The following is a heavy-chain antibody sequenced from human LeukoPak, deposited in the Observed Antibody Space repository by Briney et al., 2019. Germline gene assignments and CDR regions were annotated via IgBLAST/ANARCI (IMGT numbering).Heavy chain of an antibody. V-gene: IGHV3-48*01. CDR2: ISSSSSTI. J-gene: IGHJ4*02. CDR3: ARNLGIYNY. CDR1: GFTFSSYS. Sequence: GGSLRLSCAASGFTFSSYSMNWVRHAPGKGLEWVSYISSSSSTIYYADSVKGRFTISRDNAKNSLYLQMNSLRAEDTAVYYCARNLGIYNYWGQGTLVTVSS. D-gene: IGHD1-14*01.